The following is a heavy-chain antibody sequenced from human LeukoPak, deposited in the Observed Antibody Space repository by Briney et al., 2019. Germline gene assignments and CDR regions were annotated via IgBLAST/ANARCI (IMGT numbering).Heavy chain of an antibody. J-gene: IGHJ4*02. CDR3: AKDGYYYDSSGYPDV. V-gene: IGHV3-30*18. D-gene: IGHD3-22*01. Sequence: GRSLRLSCAASGFTFSSYGMHWVRQAPGKGLEWVAVISYDGSNKYYADSVKGRFTISRDNSKNTLYLQMNSLRAEDAAVYYCAKDGYYYDSSGYPDVWGQGTLVTVSS. CDR1: GFTFSSYG. CDR2: ISYDGSNK.